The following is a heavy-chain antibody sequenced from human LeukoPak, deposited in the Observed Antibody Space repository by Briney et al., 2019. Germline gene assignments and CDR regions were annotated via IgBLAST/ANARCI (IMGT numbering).Heavy chain of an antibody. CDR1: GFTFSDYY. CDR2: TYSNGRT. D-gene: IGHD3-10*01. V-gene: IGHV3-53*01. CDR3: ARVLSGRGSLYDYYYYMDV. Sequence: PGGSLRLSCAASGFTFSDYYMSWVRQAPGKGLEWVSVTYSNGRTYYADSVKGRFTISRDISKNTLYLQMNSLRAEDTAVYYCARVLSGRGSLYDYYYYMDVWDKGTTVTISS. J-gene: IGHJ6*03.